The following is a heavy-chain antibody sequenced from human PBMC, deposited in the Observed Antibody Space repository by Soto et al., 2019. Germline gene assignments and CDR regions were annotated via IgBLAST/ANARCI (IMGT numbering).Heavy chain of an antibody. J-gene: IGHJ5*02. V-gene: IGHV1-18*01. CDR3: ARGSKPGIAAAGTVSFDP. CDR2: NSAYNGYT. D-gene: IGHD6-13*01. CDR1: GYTFNSYG. Sequence: QVQLVQSGAEVKKPGASVKVSCKASGYTFNSYGITWVRQAPGQGLEWMGWNSAYNGYTNYAQKLQGRVTVTTDTSTSTPDMELRSLRSDDTAVYYCARGSKPGIAAAGTVSFDPWGQGTLVTVSS.